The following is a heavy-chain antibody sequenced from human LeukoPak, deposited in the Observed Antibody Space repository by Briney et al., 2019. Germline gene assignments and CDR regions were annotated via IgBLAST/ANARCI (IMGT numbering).Heavy chain of an antibody. D-gene: IGHD3-3*01. V-gene: IGHV4-34*01. CDR1: GGSFSGYY. CDR2: INHSGST. CDR3: ARVGFWSGYYTPSHWFDP. Sequence: SETLYLSCAVYGGSFSGYYWSWVRQRPGKGLEWIGEINHSGSTTYNPSLKSRVTISVDTSKDQFSLKLSSVTAADTAVYYCARVGFWSGYYTPSHWFDPWGQGTLVTVSS. J-gene: IGHJ5*02.